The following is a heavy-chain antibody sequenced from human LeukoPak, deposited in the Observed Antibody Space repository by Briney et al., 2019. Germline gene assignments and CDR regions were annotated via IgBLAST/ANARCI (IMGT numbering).Heavy chain of an antibody. D-gene: IGHD3-10*01. CDR2: IRYDGSNK. Sequence: GGSLRLSCAASGFTFSSYGMHWVRQAPGKGLEWVAFIRYDGSNKYYADSVKGRFTISRDNSKNTLYLQMNSLRAEDTAMYYCAKDLYYYGSGSYFDYWGQGTLVTVSS. V-gene: IGHV3-30*02. CDR3: AKDLYYYGSGSYFDY. J-gene: IGHJ4*02. CDR1: GFTFSSYG.